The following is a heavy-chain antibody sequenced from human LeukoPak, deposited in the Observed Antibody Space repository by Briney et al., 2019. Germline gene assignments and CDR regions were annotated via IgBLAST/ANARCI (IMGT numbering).Heavy chain of an antibody. Sequence: SETLSLTCAVYGVSFSGYYWSWIRQPPGKGLEWIGEVNHSGSTNYNPSLKSRVTISVDTSKNQFSLKLSSVTAADTAVYYCARGRPPGGYWGQGTLVTVSS. CDR3: ARGRPPGGY. CDR1: GVSFSGYY. J-gene: IGHJ4*02. CDR2: VNHSGST. V-gene: IGHV4-34*01. D-gene: IGHD2-8*02.